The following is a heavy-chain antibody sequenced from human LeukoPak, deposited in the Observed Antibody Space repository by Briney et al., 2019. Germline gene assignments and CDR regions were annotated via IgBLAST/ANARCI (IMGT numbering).Heavy chain of an antibody. D-gene: IGHD3-10*01. CDR3: ATLPRGHLFDS. J-gene: IGHJ4*02. V-gene: IGHV1-24*01. CDR2: FVPEDGET. Sequence: ASVKVSCKLSGDTLTELSMHWVRQSPGKGLEWMGGFVPEDGETIYAQKFQGRVTMTEDTTTDTAYMELSSLRSDDTAVYFCATLPRGHLFDSWGQGTLVTVSS. CDR1: GDTLTELS.